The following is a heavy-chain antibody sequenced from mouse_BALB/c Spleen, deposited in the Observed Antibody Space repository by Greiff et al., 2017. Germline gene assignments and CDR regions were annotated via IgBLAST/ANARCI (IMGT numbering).Heavy chain of an antibody. CDR2: INPYNDGT. J-gene: IGHJ1*01. CDR1: GYIFTSYV. CDR3: ARRVITTVESFDV. V-gene: IGHV1-14*01. Sequence: VQLQQSGPELVKPGASVKMSCKASGYIFTSYVMYWVKQKPGQGLEWIGYINPYNDGTKYNEKFKGKATLTSDKSSSTAYMELSSLTSEDSAVYYCARRVITTVESFDVWGAGTTVTVSS. D-gene: IGHD1-1*01.